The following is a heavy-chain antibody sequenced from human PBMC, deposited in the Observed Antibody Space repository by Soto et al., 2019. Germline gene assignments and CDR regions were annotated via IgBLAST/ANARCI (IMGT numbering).Heavy chain of an antibody. D-gene: IGHD5-18*01. CDR2: ISGSGGST. CDR3: AKEGGYTYGYVDC. Sequence: GGSLRLSCAASGFTFSSAAMSWVRQAPGKGLEWVSVISGSGGSTYYADSVKGRFTISRDNSKNTLYLQINSLRAEDTAVYYCAKEGGYTYGYVDCWGQGTLVTVSS. CDR1: GFTFSSAA. V-gene: IGHV3-23*01. J-gene: IGHJ4*02.